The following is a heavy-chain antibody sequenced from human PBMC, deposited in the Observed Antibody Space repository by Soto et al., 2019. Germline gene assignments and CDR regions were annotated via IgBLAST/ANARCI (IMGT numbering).Heavy chain of an antibody. CDR3: AREYSSGWYDEFDP. CDR1: GFTFSSYS. J-gene: IGHJ5*02. V-gene: IGHV3-48*02. CDR2: ISSSSSTI. Sequence: GGSLRLSCAASGFTFSSYSMNWVRQAPGKGLEWVSYISSSSSTIYYADSVKGRFTISRDNAKNSLYLQMNSLRDEDTAVYYCAREYSSGWYDEFDPWGQGXLVTVYS. D-gene: IGHD6-19*01.